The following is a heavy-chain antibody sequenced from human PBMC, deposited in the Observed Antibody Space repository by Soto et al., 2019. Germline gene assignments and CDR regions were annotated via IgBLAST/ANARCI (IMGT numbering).Heavy chain of an antibody. V-gene: IGHV1-2*04. CDR2: INPNSGGT. Sequence: GASVKVSCKASGYTFTGYYMHWVRQAPGQGREWMGWINPNSGGTNYAQKFQGWVTMTRDTSISTAYMELSRLRSDDTAVYYCARSITMVRGVAKNYYYYYHGMDVWGQGTTVTVSS. J-gene: IGHJ6*02. CDR1: GYTFTGYY. D-gene: IGHD3-10*01. CDR3: ARSITMVRGVAKNYYYYYHGMDV.